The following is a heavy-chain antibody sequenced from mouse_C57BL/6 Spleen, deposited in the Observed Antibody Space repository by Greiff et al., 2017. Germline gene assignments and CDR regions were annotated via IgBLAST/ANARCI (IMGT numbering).Heavy chain of an antibody. J-gene: IGHJ3*01. V-gene: IGHV1-15*01. D-gene: IGHD1-1*01. CDR2: IDPETGGT. CDR1: GYTFTDYE. Sequence: VQLQQSGAELVRPGASVTLSCKASGYTFTDYEMHWVKQTPVHGLEWIGAIDPETGGTAYNQKFKGKAILTADKSSSTAYMELRSLTSVDSAVYYCTREEYYGSSSFAYWGQGTLVTVSA. CDR3: TREEYYGSSSFAY.